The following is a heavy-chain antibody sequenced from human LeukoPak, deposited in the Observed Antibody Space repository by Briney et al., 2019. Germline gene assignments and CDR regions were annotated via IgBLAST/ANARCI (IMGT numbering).Heavy chain of an antibody. CDR1: GDSISSGDYY. V-gene: IGHV4-61*02. CDR3: ARIYYSSSYDYWYFDL. D-gene: IGHD6-13*01. Sequence: PSETLSLTCTVSGDSISSGDYYWSWIRQPAVKGLEWIGRISSSGSTNYNPSLKSRVTISVDTSKNQFSLKLTSVTAADTAVYYCARIYYSSSYDYWYFDLWGRGTLVTVSS. CDR2: ISSSGST. J-gene: IGHJ2*01.